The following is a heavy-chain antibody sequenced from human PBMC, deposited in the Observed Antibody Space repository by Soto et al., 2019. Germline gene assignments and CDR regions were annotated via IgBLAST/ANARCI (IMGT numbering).Heavy chain of an antibody. Sequence: QVQLVQSGAEVKKPGASVKVSCKASGYTFTAYAIHWVRQAPGQSLEWMGWINAGNGNTKYSQKFQGRVTSTRDTSASTAYMELSSLSSEDTAVYYCARVALRAFAIWGQGAMVTVSS. CDR1: GYTFTAYA. V-gene: IGHV1-3*01. J-gene: IGHJ3*02. CDR3: ARVALRAFAI. D-gene: IGHD3-3*02. CDR2: INAGNGNT.